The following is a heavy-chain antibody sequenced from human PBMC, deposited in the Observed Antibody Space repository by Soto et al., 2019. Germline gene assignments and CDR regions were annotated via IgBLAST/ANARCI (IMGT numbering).Heavy chain of an antibody. V-gene: IGHV4-31*03. CDR3: ARDLRRGYYYYGMDV. CDR1: GGSISSGVYY. D-gene: IGHD3-16*01. J-gene: IGHJ6*02. Sequence: SETLSLTCTVSGGSISSGVYYWSWIRHHPGKGLEWIGYIYYSGSTYYNPSLKSRVTISVDTSKNQFSLKLSSVTAADTAVYYCARDLRRGYYYYGMDVWGQGTTVTVSS. CDR2: IYYSGST.